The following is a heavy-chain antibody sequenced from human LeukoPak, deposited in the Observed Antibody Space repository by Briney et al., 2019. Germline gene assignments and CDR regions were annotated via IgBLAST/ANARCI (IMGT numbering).Heavy chain of an antibody. J-gene: IGHJ4*02. CDR1: GGSFSGYY. V-gene: IGHV4-34*01. CDR2: INHSGST. CDR3: AREGEVGYSYGFDY. D-gene: IGHD5-18*01. Sequence: PSETLSLTCAVYGGSFSGYYWSWIRQPPGKGLEWIGEINHSGSTNYNPSLKSRVTISVDTSKNQFSLKLSSVTAADTAVYYCAREGEVGYSYGFDYWGLGTLVTVSS.